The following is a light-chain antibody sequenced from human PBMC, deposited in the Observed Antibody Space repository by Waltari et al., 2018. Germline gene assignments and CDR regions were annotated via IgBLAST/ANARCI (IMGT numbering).Light chain of an antibody. CDR2: AAY. J-gene: IGKJ1*01. V-gene: IGKV1-39*01. Sequence: DIQMTQSPSSLSASVGDRVTITCRASRSISRSLNWDQQEPGKAPKLLISAAYSLQRGVPSTFSGSGSGTDFTLTISSLQPEDFATYYCQQSYSAPWTFGQGTKVEFK. CDR1: RSISRS. CDR3: QQSYSAPWT.